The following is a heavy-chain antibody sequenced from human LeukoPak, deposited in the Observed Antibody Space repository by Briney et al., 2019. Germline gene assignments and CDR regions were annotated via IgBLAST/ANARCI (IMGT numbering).Heavy chain of an antibody. J-gene: IGHJ4*02. CDR2: ISSSSDFI. Sequence: GGSLRLSCAASGFILSNYSMNWVRQAPGKGLEWVSYISSSSDFIYYADSVKGRFTISRDNAENSLYLQMNSLRTEDTAVYYCARGSLLAVTYDYWGQGTLVTVSS. CDR1: GFILSNYS. V-gene: IGHV3-21*05. CDR3: ARGSLLAVTYDY. D-gene: IGHD6-19*01.